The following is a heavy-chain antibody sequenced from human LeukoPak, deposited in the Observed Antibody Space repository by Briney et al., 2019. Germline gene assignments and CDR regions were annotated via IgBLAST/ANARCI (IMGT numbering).Heavy chain of an antibody. Sequence: GESLKISCKGSGYSFTNYWIGWVRQMPGKGLEWMGIIYPGDSETRYSPSFQGQVTISADKSISTAYLQWSSLKASDTAMFYCARVRAATIDAFDIWGQGTMVTVSS. J-gene: IGHJ3*02. CDR1: GYSFTNYW. D-gene: IGHD2-21*01. V-gene: IGHV5-51*01. CDR2: IYPGDSET. CDR3: ARVRAATIDAFDI.